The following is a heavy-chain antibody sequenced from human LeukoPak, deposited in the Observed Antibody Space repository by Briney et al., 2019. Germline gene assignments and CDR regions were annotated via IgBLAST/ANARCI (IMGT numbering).Heavy chain of an antibody. J-gene: IGHJ4*02. D-gene: IGHD2-21*01. CDR3: ARVRAPGCPFDY. CDR2: ISSSSSYI. CDR1: GFTFSSYS. V-gene: IGHV3-21*01. Sequence: GGSLRLSCAASGFTFSSYSMNWVRQAPGKGLEWVSSISSSSSYIYYADSVKGRFTISRDNAKNSLYLQMNSLRAEDTAVYYCARVRAPGCPFDYLGQGTLVNVSS.